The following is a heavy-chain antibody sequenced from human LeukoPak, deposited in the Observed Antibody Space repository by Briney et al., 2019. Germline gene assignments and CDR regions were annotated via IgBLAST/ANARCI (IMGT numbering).Heavy chain of an antibody. CDR3: ARDRSSSWYWFDP. Sequence: SQTLSLTCAVSGGSISSGGYSWNWIRQPPGKGLEWIGYIYHSGTTYYNPSLKSRVTISVDRSKNQFSLKLSSVTAADTAVYYCARDRSSSWYWFDPWGQGTLVTVSS. J-gene: IGHJ5*02. CDR2: IYHSGTT. D-gene: IGHD6-13*01. V-gene: IGHV4-30-2*01. CDR1: GGSISSGGYS.